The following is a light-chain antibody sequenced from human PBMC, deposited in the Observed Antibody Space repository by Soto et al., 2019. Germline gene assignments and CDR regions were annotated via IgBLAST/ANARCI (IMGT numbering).Light chain of an antibody. Sequence: IVLTQSPGTLSFSPGERATLSCRASQSLSSSQLAWYQQKPGQAPRLLIHDASSRATGISDRFTGSGSGTDFTLTITTLEPEDFAVYYCQQYGSSPRTFVLGTKVDIX. CDR3: QQYGSSPRT. CDR1: QSLSSSQ. V-gene: IGKV3-20*01. CDR2: DAS. J-gene: IGKJ1*01.